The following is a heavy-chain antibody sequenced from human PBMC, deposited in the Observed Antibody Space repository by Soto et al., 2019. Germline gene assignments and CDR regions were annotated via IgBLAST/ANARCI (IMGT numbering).Heavy chain of an antibody. CDR1: GFTFISYS. Sequence: PGGSLRLSCAASGFTFISYSMNWVRQAPGKGLEWVSYISSSSSTIYYADSVKGRFTISRDNAKNSLYLQMNSLRDEDTAVYYCARELPFTIFGVVIIKGAFDIWGQGTMVTVSS. CDR3: ARELPFTIFGVVIIKGAFDI. V-gene: IGHV3-48*02. D-gene: IGHD3-3*01. J-gene: IGHJ3*02. CDR2: ISSSSSTI.